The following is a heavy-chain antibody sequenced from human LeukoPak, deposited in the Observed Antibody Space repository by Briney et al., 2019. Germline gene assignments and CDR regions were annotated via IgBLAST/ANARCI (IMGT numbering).Heavy chain of an antibody. CDR1: GGSITGYY. CDR2: IYYSGST. Sequence: PSETLSLTCTVSGGSITGYYWSWIRQPPGKGLEWIGYIYYSGSTNYNPSLKSRVTISVDTSKNQFSLKLSSVTAADTAVYYCARDSYSSGWQTPNYYYYGMDVWGQGTTVTVSS. V-gene: IGHV4-59*01. J-gene: IGHJ6*02. D-gene: IGHD6-19*01. CDR3: ARDSYSSGWQTPNYYYYGMDV.